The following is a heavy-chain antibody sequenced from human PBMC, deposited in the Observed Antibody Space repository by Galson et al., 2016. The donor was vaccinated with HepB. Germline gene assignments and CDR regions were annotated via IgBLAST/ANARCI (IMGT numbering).Heavy chain of an antibody. Sequence: SVKVSCKASGGTFSRFVFSWVRQVPGEGLEWMGDINPLSRTSNYAQKFPGRVTITTDESTRTVQMELSSLRSEDKAVYYWAREWAGKNHYFGHGGQGTLLTVSS. CDR2: INPLSRTS. J-gene: IGHJ4*02. D-gene: IGHD1-14*01. CDR3: AREWAGKNHYFGH. V-gene: IGHV1-69*05. CDR1: GGTFSRFV.